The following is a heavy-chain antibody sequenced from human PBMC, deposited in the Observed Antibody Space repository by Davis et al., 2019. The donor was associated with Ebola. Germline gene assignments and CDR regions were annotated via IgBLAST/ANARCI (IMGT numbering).Heavy chain of an antibody. J-gene: IGHJ4*02. CDR3: ARVAWGWFDY. Sequence: GESLKISCAASGFTVSSNYMSWVRQAPGKGLEWVSVIYSGGSTYYADSVKGRFTISRHNSKNTLYLQMNSLRAEDTAVYYCARVAWGWFDYWGQGTLVTVSS. CDR1: GFTVSSNY. D-gene: IGHD7-27*01. V-gene: IGHV3-53*04. CDR2: IYSGGST.